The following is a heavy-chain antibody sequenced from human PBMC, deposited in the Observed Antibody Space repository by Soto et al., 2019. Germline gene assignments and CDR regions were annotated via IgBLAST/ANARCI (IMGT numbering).Heavy chain of an antibody. CDR3: TQVFEY. Sequence: EVQLVQSGGGSVQPGGSLRLSCAASGFTFTNYWMHWVRQVPGKGLVWVSRIDGVGAGTSYSDSVRGRFTISRDNAENMLYLQMNSLRAEDTAVYYCTQVFEYWGQGTLVTVSS. J-gene: IGHJ4*02. CDR1: GFTFTNYW. CDR2: IDGVGAGT. V-gene: IGHV3-74*01.